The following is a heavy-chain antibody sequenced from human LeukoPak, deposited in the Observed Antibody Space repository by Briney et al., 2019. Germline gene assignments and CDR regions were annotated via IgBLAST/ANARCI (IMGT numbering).Heavy chain of an antibody. V-gene: IGHV3-30*03. CDR1: GFTFIRYA. J-gene: IGHJ4*02. Sequence: GGSLRLSCAASGFTFIRYAMHWVRQAPGKGLEWVAVISYDGSNKYYADSVKGRFTISRDNSKNTLYLQMNSLTTEDTAVYYCASSMTTVSLGRGFWGQGALVTVSS. CDR3: ASSMTTVSLGRGF. CDR2: ISYDGSNK. D-gene: IGHD4-17*01.